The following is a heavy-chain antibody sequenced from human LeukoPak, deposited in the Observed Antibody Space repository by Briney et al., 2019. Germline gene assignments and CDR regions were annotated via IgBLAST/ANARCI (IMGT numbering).Heavy chain of an antibody. CDR3: ARRSGIAVAGAFDY. J-gene: IGHJ4*02. CDR2: IQHGGGDK. Sequence: GGSLRLSCEASGFTFSRHDMHWVRQAPGRGLEWVAFIQHGGGDKNYADSVKGRFTISRDNSKNTLYLQMNSLRAEDTAVYYCARRSGIAVAGAFDYWGQGTLVTVSS. CDR1: GFTFSRHD. V-gene: IGHV3-30*02. D-gene: IGHD6-19*01.